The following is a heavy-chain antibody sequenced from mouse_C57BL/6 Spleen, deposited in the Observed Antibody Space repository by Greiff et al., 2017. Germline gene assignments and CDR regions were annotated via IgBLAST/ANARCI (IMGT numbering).Heavy chain of an antibody. D-gene: IGHD2-12*01. CDR2: ISSGGDYI. J-gene: IGHJ1*03. Sequence: DVKLVESGAGLVKPGGSLKLSCAASGFTFSSYAMSWVRQTPEKRLEWVAYISSGGDYIYYADTVKGRFTISRDNARNTLYLQMSSLKSEDTAMYYCTRDPYYSPYDVWGTGTTVTVSS. CDR1: GFTFSSYA. V-gene: IGHV5-9-1*02. CDR3: TRDPYYSPYDV.